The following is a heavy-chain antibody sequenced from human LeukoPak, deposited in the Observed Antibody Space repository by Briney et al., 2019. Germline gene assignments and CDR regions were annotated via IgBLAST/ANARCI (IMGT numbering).Heavy chain of an antibody. V-gene: IGHV3-21*01. CDR2: ISSSSSYI. D-gene: IGHD3-10*01. J-gene: IGHJ6*02. CDR1: GFTFSSYS. Sequence: PGGSLRLSCAASGFTFSSYSMNWVRQAPGKGLEWVSSISSSSSYIYYADSVKGRFTISRDNAKNSLYLQMNSLRAEDTAVYYCATGSLMGYYGSGSPYYYYYGMDVWGQGTTVTVSS. CDR3: ATGSLMGYYGSGSPYYYYYGMDV.